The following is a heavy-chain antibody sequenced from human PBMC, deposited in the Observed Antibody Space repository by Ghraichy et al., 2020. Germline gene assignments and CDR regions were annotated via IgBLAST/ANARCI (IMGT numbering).Heavy chain of an antibody. J-gene: IGHJ4*02. V-gene: IGHV3-23*01. CDR1: GYTFSSYA. CDR3: AKTLEYSSEGIDS. CDR2: IAGATTT. Sequence: GSLRLSCAASGYTFSSYAMSWVRQAAGKGLEWVSGIAGATTTYYADSVKGRFTISRDNFKKTLYLQMNSLRAEDTAVYYCAKTLEYSSEGIDSWGQGTLVSVSS. D-gene: IGHD3-22*01.